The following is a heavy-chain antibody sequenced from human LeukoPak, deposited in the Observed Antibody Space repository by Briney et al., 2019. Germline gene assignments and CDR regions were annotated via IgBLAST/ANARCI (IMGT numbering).Heavy chain of an antibody. J-gene: IGHJ4*02. CDR3: VRDSLGYCTTGACYFDY. D-gene: IGHD2-8*01. CDR2: IWFDGSNK. V-gene: IGHV3-33*01. CDR1: GFTFSSYG. Sequence: GTSLRLSCAASGFTFSSYGMHWVRQAPGKGLEWVAFIWFDGSNKFYADSVRGRFTISRDNSKNTVYLQMNSLRAEDTAVYYCVRDSLGYCTTGACYFDYWGQGTLVTVSS.